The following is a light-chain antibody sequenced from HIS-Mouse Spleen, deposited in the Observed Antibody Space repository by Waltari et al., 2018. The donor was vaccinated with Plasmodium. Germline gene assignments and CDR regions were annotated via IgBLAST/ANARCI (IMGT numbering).Light chain of an antibody. CDR1: QSVSSY. V-gene: IGKV3-11*01. J-gene: IGKJ2*01. CDR2: DAS. CDR3: QQYNNWPPYT. Sequence: EIVLTQSPATLSLSPWERATLYCRASQSVSSYLAWYQQKPGQAPRLLIYDASNRATGIPARFSGSGSGTDFTLTISSLEPEDFAVYYCQQYNNWPPYTFGQGTKLEIK.